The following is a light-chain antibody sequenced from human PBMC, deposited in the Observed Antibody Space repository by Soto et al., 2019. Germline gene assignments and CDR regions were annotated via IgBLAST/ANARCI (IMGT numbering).Light chain of an antibody. V-gene: IGKV3-15*01. Sequence: IVMTQSAATLPVCPGERATLSCRASQSVSSNLAWYQQKPGQAPRLLIYGASTRATGIPARFSGSGSGTEFTLTISSLQSEDFAIYFCQQYNNWPPDRTFGQGTKVEIK. CDR2: GAS. CDR1: QSVSSN. J-gene: IGKJ1*01. CDR3: QQYNNWPPDRT.